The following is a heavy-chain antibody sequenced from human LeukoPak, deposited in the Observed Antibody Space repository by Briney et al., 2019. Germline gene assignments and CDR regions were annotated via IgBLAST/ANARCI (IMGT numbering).Heavy chain of an antibody. V-gene: IGHV3-23*01. CDR3: AQRAQLPKRHFDY. CDR2: ITDSGGAT. Sequence: PGGSLRLSCAVSGFTFSSYAMTWVRQTPGKGLEWVSTITDSGGATYHADSVKGRFTISRDNSKNTLYLQMNSLRAEDTAVYYCAQRAQLPKRHFDYWGQGTLVTVSS. CDR1: GFTFSSYA. J-gene: IGHJ4*02. D-gene: IGHD2-2*01.